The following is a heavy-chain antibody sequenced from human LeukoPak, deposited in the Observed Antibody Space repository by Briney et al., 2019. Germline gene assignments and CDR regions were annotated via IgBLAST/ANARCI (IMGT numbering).Heavy chain of an antibody. CDR3: ARHPSDRIVGATIFDF. J-gene: IGHJ4*02. V-gene: IGHV4-59*08. CDR1: GGSVSSYY. D-gene: IGHD1-26*01. CDR2: IYYSGST. Sequence: SETLSLTCTVSGGSVSSYYWSWIRQPPGKGLEWIAYIYYSGSTNYNPSLKSRVTISVDTSKSQFSLKLSSATAADAAVYYCARHPSDRIVGATIFDFWGQGTLVTVSS.